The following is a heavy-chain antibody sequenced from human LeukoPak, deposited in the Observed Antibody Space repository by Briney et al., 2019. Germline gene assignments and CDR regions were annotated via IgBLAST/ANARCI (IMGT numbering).Heavy chain of an antibody. CDR1: GGSISSSSYY. J-gene: IGHJ4*02. V-gene: IGHV4-39*07. D-gene: IGHD1-26*01. CDR2: IYYSGST. CDR3: ARANSGSYRN. Sequence: PSETLSLTCTVSGGSISSSSYYWGWIRQPPGKGLEWIGSIYYSGSTYYNPSLKSRVTISVDTSKNQFSLKLSSVTAADTAVYYCARANSGSYRNWGQGTLVTVSS.